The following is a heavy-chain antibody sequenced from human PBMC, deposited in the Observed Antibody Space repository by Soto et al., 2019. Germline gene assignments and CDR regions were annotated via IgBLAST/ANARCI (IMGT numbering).Heavy chain of an antibody. J-gene: IGHJ5*02. CDR2: ISAYNGNT. V-gene: IGHV1-18*01. CDR1: GYTFTSYG. CDR3: ARDYMVRGYYDFWSGYRNNWFDP. Sequence: GASVKVSCKASGYTFTSYGISWVRQAPGQGLEWMGWISAYNGNTNYAQKLQGRVTMTTDTSTSTAYMELRSLRSDDTAVYYCARDYMVRGYYDFWSGYRNNWFDPWGQGTLVTVSS. D-gene: IGHD3-3*01.